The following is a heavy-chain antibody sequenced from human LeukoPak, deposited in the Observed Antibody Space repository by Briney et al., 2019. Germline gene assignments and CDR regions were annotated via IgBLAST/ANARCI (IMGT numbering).Heavy chain of an antibody. D-gene: IGHD2/OR15-2a*01. CDR1: GFTFSSYS. Sequence: GGSLRLSCAASGFTFSSYSMNWVRQAPGKGLEWVSYISSSSSTIYYADSVKGRFTISRDNAKNSLYLQMNSLRDEDTAVCYCARASRLGPVILDYWGQGTLVTVSS. J-gene: IGHJ4*02. CDR3: ARASRLGPVILDY. V-gene: IGHV3-48*02. CDR2: ISSSSSTI.